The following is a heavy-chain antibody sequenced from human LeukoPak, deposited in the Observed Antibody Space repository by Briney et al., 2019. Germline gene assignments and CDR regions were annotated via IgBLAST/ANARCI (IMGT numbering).Heavy chain of an antibody. Sequence: SETLSLTCTVSGFSIIRGYYWGWIRQPPGKGLEWIGSIYYSGSTYYNPSLKSRVSISVHTSKNQFSLKLRSVTAADTAVYYCARPVPSRLGWFDPWGQGTLVTVSS. D-gene: IGHD1-1*01. CDR3: ARPVPSRLGWFDP. CDR1: GFSIIRGYY. V-gene: IGHV4-38-2*02. CDR2: IYYSGST. J-gene: IGHJ5*02.